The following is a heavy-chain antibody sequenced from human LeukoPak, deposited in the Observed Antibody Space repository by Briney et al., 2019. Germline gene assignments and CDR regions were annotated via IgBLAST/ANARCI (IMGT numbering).Heavy chain of an antibody. CDR3: AAQYSSSWTFDY. V-gene: IGHV3-7*01. CDR1: GFSFSIYW. CDR2: ISPDGSGK. D-gene: IGHD6-13*01. Sequence: GSLRLSCAASGFSFSIYWMTWVRQAPGKGLEWVANISPDGSGKFYVDSVKGRFTISRDNAKSSLHLEMNSLRVEDTAVYYCAAQYSSSWTFDYWGQGTLVTVSS. J-gene: IGHJ4*02.